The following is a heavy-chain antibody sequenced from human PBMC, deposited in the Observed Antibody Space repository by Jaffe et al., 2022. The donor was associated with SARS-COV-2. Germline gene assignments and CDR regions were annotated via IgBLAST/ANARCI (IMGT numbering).Heavy chain of an antibody. CDR1: GGSISSYY. J-gene: IGHJ2*01. CDR3: ARDRPLVGATPRYFDL. V-gene: IGHV4-59*01. CDR2: IYYSGST. D-gene: IGHD1-26*01. Sequence: QVQLQESGPGLVKPSETLSLTCTVSGGSISSYYWSWIRQPPGKGLEWIGYIYYSGSTNYNPSLKSRVTISVDTSKNQFSLKLSSVTAADTAVYYCARDRPLVGATPRYFDLWGRGTLVTVSS.